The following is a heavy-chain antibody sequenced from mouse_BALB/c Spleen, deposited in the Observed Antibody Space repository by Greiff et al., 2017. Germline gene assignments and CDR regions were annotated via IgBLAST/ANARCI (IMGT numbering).Heavy chain of an antibody. J-gene: IGHJ3*01. V-gene: IGHV5-17*02. CDR1: GFTFSSFG. D-gene: IGHD2-2*01. CDR2: ISSGSSTT. CDR3: ARSPLYYGYDGFAY. Sequence: EVHLVESGGGLVQPGGSRKLSCAASGFTFSSFGMHWVRQAPEKGLEWVAYISSGSSTTYYADTVKGRFTISRDNPKNTLFLQMTSLRSEDTAMYYLARSPLYYGYDGFAYWGQGTLVTVSA.